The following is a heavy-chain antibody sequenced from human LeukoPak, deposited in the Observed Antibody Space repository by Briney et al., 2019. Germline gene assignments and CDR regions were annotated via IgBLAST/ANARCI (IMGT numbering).Heavy chain of an antibody. CDR1: GFTFSSYA. D-gene: IGHD2-2*01. CDR3: ARRYCSSTSCYLNFYYYYGMDV. V-gene: IGHV3-30-3*01. Sequence: GRSLRLSCAASGFTFSSYAMHWVRQAPGKGLEWVAGISYDGSNKYYADSVKGRFTISRDNSKNTLYLQMNSLRAEDTAVYYCARRYCSSTSCYLNFYYYYGMDVWGQGTTVTVSS. CDR2: ISYDGSNK. J-gene: IGHJ6*02.